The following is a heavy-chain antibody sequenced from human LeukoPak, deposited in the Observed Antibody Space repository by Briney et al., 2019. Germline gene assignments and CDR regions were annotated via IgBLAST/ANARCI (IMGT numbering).Heavy chain of an antibody. CDR3: ARDYSLSSGHYHY. J-gene: IGHJ4*02. CDR2: IYSGGST. Sequence: GGSLRLSCAASGFTVSSNYMSWVRQAPGKGLEWVSVIYSGGSTYYADSVKGRFTISRDNSKNTLCLQMNSLRAEDTAVYYCARDYSLSSGHYHYWGQGTLVTVSS. V-gene: IGHV3-66*01. D-gene: IGHD3-22*01. CDR1: GFTVSSNY.